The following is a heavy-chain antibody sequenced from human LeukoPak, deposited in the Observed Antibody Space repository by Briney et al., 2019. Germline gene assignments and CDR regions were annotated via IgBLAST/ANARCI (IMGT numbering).Heavy chain of an antibody. CDR2: IIPIFGTA. Sequence: SVKVSCKASGGTFSSYAISWVRQAPGQGLEWMGGIIPIFGTANYAQKFQGRVTITADESTSTAYMELSSLRSEDTAVYYCASTLRIAAAGQGPSDYWGQGTLVTVSS. CDR1: GGTFSSYA. V-gene: IGHV1-69*13. CDR3: ASTLRIAAAGQGPSDY. D-gene: IGHD6-13*01. J-gene: IGHJ4*02.